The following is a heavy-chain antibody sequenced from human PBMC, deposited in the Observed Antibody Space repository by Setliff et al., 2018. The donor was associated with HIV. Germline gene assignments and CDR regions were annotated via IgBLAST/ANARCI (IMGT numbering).Heavy chain of an antibody. CDR2: LSPSGTT. V-gene: IGHV4-34*01. CDR1: GGSFSNYY. D-gene: IGHD4-17*01. J-gene: IGHJ4*02. CDR3: ASVLVTTVTNQDY. Sequence: SETLSLTCTVYGGSFSNYYTNWTSQPPGKGLEWIGELSPSGTTRSSPSLKSRFTISLDTSKNQFSLKLTSVTAADTAIYYCASVLVTTVTNQDYWGQGTPVTVSS.